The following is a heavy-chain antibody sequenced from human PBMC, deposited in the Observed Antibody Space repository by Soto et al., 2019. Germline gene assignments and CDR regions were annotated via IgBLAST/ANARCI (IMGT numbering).Heavy chain of an antibody. J-gene: IGHJ6*02. V-gene: IGHV4-59*08. D-gene: IGHD1-26*01. CDR2: MYNSGRA. CDR3: ARHLIVGSGTSKFYYGMDA. CDR1: VDSISRYD. Sequence: SETLSLTCTVSVDSISRYDWSWIRQPPGKELEWIGYMYNSGRANYNPSLKSRVTMAVDTSKNQFSLNLNSVTAADTAVYYCARHLIVGSGTSKFYYGMDAWGQGTTVTVSS.